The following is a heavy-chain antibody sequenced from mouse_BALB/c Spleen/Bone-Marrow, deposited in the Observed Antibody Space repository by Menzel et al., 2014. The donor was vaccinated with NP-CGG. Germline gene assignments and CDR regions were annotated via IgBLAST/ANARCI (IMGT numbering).Heavy chain of an antibody. CDR1: GDSITSGY. J-gene: IGHJ2*01. CDR3: TRDYYGP. V-gene: IGHV3-8*02. D-gene: IGHD1-2*01. CDR2: ITYSGNT. Sequence: VQLKQSGPSLVKPSQTLSLTCSVTGDSITSGYWNWIRKFPGNKLEYMGYITYSGNTYYNPSLISRISITRDTSKNQYYLQLNSVTTEDTATYYCTRDYYGPWGQGTTLTVSS.